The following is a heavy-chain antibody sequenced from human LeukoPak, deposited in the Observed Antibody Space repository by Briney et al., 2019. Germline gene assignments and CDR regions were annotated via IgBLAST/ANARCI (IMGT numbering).Heavy chain of an antibody. CDR3: ARVDSSDWNAYFSYLVV. CDR1: GFTFSNYA. CDR2: TSYDGSKK. Sequence: PGGSLRLSCAASGFTFSNYAFHWVRQAPGKGLEGVALTSYDGSKKYYADSVKGRFTLSRDNSKNTLSLQVNSLRAEDTAVYYCARVDSSDWNAYFSYLVVWGKGTTVTVSS. J-gene: IGHJ6*03. D-gene: IGHD6-19*01. V-gene: IGHV3-30*04.